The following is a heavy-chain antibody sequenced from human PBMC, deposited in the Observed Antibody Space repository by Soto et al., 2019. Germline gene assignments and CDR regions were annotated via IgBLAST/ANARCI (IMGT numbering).Heavy chain of an antibody. CDR3: ARGVERIAARGYYYYYMDV. CDR2: MNPNSGNT. CDR1: GYTFPSYD. D-gene: IGHD6-6*01. V-gene: IGHV1-8*01. Sequence: ASVKVSCKASGYTFPSYDINWVRQATGQGLEWMGWMNPNSGNTGYAQKFQGRVTMTRNTSISTAYMELSSLRSEDTAVYYCARGVERIAARGYYYYYMDVWGKGTTVTVSS. J-gene: IGHJ6*03.